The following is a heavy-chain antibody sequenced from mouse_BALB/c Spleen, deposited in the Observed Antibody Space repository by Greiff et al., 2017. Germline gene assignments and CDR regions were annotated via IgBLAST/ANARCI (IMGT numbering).Heavy chain of an antibody. V-gene: IGHV1-5*01. CDR3: TRSGRYDGKYYYAMDY. CDR1: GYTFTSYW. CDR2: IYPGNSDT. J-gene: IGHJ4*01. Sequence: EVQLQQSGTVLARPGASVKMSCKASGYTFTSYWMHWVKQRPGQGLEWIGAIYPGNSDTSYNQKFKGKAKLTAVTSTSTAYMELSSLTNEDSAVYYCTRSGRYDGKYYYAMDYWGQGTSVTVSS. D-gene: IGHD2-14*01.